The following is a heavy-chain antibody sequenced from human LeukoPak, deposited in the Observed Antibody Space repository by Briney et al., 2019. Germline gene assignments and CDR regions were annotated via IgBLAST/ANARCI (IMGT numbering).Heavy chain of an antibody. CDR3: AREGGFYRPLDY. Sequence: SETLSLTCGVSGGSITTTNWWTWVRQPPGKGLEWIGEVHLDGRTNYNPSLESRLTMSVDVSENQVSLKLTSVTAADTAVYYCAREGGFYRPLDYSGQGTLVTVSS. CDR2: VHLDGRT. D-gene: IGHD3-3*01. CDR1: GGSITTTNW. J-gene: IGHJ4*02. V-gene: IGHV4-4*02.